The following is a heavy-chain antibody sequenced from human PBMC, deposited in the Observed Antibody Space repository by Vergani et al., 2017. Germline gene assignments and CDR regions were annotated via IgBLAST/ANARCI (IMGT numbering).Heavy chain of an antibody. V-gene: IGHV4-39*01. CDR3: ARHKEQLVPGNYYYYYYMDV. Sequence: QLQLQESDPGLVKPSETLSLTCTVSGGSIRSTFYYWGWIRQPPGKGLEWIGTIYYSGSTYYNPSLKSRVTISVDTSKNQFSLKLNSVTAADTAVYYGARHKEQLVPGNYYYYYYMDVWGKGTTVTVSS. J-gene: IGHJ6*03. D-gene: IGHD6-13*01. CDR1: GGSIRSTFYY. CDR2: IYYSGST.